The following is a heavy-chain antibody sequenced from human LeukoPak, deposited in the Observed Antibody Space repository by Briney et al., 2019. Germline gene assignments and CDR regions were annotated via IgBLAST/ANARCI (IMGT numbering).Heavy chain of an antibody. J-gene: IGHJ4*02. CDR3: ASRPKVGGSGSYYGRDY. V-gene: IGHV4-38-2*01. CDR2: IYHSGST. D-gene: IGHD3-10*01. CDR1: GYSINSGYY. Sequence: SSETLSLTCAVSGYSINSGYYWGWIRQPPGKGLEWIGSIYHSGSTYYNPSLKSRVTISVDTSKNQFSLKLSSVTAADTAVYYCASRPKVGGSGSYYGRDYWGQGTLVTVSS.